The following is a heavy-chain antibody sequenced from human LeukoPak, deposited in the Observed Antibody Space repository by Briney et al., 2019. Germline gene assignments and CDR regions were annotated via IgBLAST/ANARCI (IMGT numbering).Heavy chain of an antibody. CDR2: ISAYNGNT. CDR1: GYTFTSYG. D-gene: IGHD3-3*01. CDR3: ARVATYYDFWSGYSGGGDY. Sequence: GASVKVSCKASGYTFTSYGISWVRQAPGQGLEWMGWISAYNGNTNYAQKLQGRVTMTTDTSTSTAYMELRSLRSDDTAVYYCARVATYYDFWSGYSGGGDYWGQGTLVTVSS. V-gene: IGHV1-18*01. J-gene: IGHJ4*02.